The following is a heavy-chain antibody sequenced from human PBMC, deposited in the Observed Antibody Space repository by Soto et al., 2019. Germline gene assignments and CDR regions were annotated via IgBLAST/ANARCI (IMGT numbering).Heavy chain of an antibody. V-gene: IGHV3-48*01. CDR1: GFTFSSYS. D-gene: IGHD2-21*01. CDR2: ISSSSSTI. CDR3: ARGLGVANNWFDP. Sequence: EVQLVESGGGLVQPGGSLRLSCAASGFTFSSYSMYWVCQAPGKGLEWVSYISSSSSTIYYADSVKGRFTISRDNAKNSLYLQMNSLRAEDTAVYYCARGLGVANNWFDPWGQGTLVTVSS. J-gene: IGHJ5*02.